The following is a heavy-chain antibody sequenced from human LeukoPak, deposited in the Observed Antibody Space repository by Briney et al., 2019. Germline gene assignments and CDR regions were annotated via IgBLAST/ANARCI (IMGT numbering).Heavy chain of an antibody. CDR1: GFTFSSYW. CDR3: ASDTLLDY. Sequence: GGSLRLSCAASGFTFSSYWMSWVRQAPGKGLEWVANIKEDGSEKNSVDSVKGRFTISRDNAKNSLYLQMNSLRAEDTAVYYCASDTLLDYWGQGTLVTVSS. V-gene: IGHV3-7*01. J-gene: IGHJ4*02. CDR2: IKEDGSEK.